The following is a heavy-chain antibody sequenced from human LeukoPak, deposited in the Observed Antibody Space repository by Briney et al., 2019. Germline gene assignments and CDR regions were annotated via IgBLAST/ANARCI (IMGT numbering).Heavy chain of an antibody. CDR3: AKDWSGNYNWFDP. Sequence: SGGSLRLSCAASGFTFSTYGMHWVRQAPGKGLEWVACIYSDGTTKDYADSVKGRFTISRDNSKNTLYLQMNSLRAEDTAVYYCAKDWSGNYNWFDPWGQGTLVTVSS. CDR1: GFTFSTYG. J-gene: IGHJ5*02. CDR2: IYSDGTTK. V-gene: IGHV3-30*02. D-gene: IGHD3-3*01.